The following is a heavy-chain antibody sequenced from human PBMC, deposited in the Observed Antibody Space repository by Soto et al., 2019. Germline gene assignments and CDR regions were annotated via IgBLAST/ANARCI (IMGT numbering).Heavy chain of an antibody. CDR3: ARGSSRWDY. D-gene: IGHD6-13*01. CDR2: IYSGGGN. V-gene: IGHV4-4*07. J-gene: IGHJ4*02. CDR1: GGSISSFY. Sequence: SETLSLTCTVSGGSISSFYWSWIRQPAGKGLEWIGRIYSGGGNNYNPSLKSRVTMSVDTSKNQFSLRLSSVTAADTAMYYCARGSSRWDYWGQGTLVTVSS.